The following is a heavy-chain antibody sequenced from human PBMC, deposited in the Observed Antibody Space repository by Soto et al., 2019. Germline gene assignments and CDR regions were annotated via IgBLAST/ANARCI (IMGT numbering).Heavy chain of an antibody. V-gene: IGHV3-7*01. CDR1: GFTFSSYW. CDR3: ARGNTAMAVPFDY. D-gene: IGHD5-18*01. Sequence: GGSLRLSCAASGFTFSSYWMSWVRQAPGKGLEWVANIKQDGSEKYYVDSVKGRFTISRDNAKNSLYLQMNSLRAEDTAVYYCARGNTAMAVPFDYWGQGTLVTVSS. J-gene: IGHJ4*02. CDR2: IKQDGSEK.